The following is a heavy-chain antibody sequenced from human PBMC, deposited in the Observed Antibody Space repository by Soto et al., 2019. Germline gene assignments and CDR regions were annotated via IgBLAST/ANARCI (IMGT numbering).Heavy chain of an antibody. Sequence: EVQLVESGGGLIQPGGSLRLSCAVSGFTVSNNYMSWVRQAPGKGLEGVSVIYSGGYTAYGDSVKGRFTISRDNSKNTLSLPMNGRGADHPGGYYCATQRGGGGYWGQGTLVTVSS. CDR3: ATQRGGGGY. J-gene: IGHJ4*02. CDR2: IYSGGYT. V-gene: IGHV3-53*01. CDR1: GFTVSNNY. D-gene: IGHD6-25*01.